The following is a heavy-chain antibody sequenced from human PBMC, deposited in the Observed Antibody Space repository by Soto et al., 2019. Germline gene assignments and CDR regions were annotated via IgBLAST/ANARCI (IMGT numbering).Heavy chain of an antibody. V-gene: IGHV3-30*18. CDR1: GFTFSSYG. J-gene: IGHJ6*02. Sequence: GGSLRLSCAASGFTFSSYGMHWVRQAPGKGLEWVAVISYDGSNKYYADSVKGRFTISRDNSKNTLYLQMNSLRAEDTAVYYCAKDSADIVATITPYYYYGMDVWAQGTTVTVSS. CDR3: AKDSADIVATITPYYYYGMDV. D-gene: IGHD5-12*01. CDR2: ISYDGSNK.